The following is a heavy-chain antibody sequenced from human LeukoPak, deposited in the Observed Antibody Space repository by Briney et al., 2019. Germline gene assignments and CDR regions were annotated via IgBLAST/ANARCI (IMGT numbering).Heavy chain of an antibody. CDR3: ASNLMGYCTNGVCWDV. V-gene: IGHV3-7*01. CDR1: GFTFSSYW. D-gene: IGHD2-8*01. J-gene: IGHJ6*04. CDR2: IKQDGSEK. Sequence: GGSLRLSCAASGFTFSSYWMSWVRQAPGKGLEWVANIKQDGSEKYYVDSVKGRFTISRDNAKNSLYLQMNSLRAEDTAVYYCASNLMGYCTNGVCWDVWGKGTTVTVSS.